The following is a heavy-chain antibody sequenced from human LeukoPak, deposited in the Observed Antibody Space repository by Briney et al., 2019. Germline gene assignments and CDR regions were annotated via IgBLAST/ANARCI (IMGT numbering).Heavy chain of an antibody. Sequence: GGSLRLSCAASGFTFSSYWMSWVRQAPGKGLEWVANIKQDGSEKYYVDSVKGRFTISRDNAKNSLYLQMNSLRAEDTAVYYCARVITMVRGVYYYYYMDVWGKGTTVTVSS. CDR2: IKQDGSEK. D-gene: IGHD3-10*01. V-gene: IGHV3-7*04. CDR1: GFTFSSYW. CDR3: ARVITMVRGVYYYYYMDV. J-gene: IGHJ6*03.